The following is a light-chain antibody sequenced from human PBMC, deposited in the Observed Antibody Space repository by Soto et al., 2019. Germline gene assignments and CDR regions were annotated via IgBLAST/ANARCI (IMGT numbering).Light chain of an antibody. CDR3: QQRSNWPGT. Sequence: EIVLTQSPATLSLSPGERATLSCRASQSVSSYLAWYQQKPGQAPRLLIYDASNRATGIPARLSGSGSVTDFTLTISSLEPEDFAVYYCQQRSNWPGTFGGGTKVEIK. J-gene: IGKJ4*01. CDR2: DAS. CDR1: QSVSSY. V-gene: IGKV3-11*01.